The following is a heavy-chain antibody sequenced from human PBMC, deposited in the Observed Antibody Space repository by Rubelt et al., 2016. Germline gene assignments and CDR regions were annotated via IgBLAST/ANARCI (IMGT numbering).Heavy chain of an antibody. J-gene: IGHJ5*02. D-gene: IGHD1-26*01. V-gene: IGHV4-34*01. CDR1: GGSFSGYY. Sequence: QVQPQQWGAGLLKPSETLSLTCAVYGGSFSGYYWSWIRQPPGKGLEWIGEINHSGSTTYNPSLKSRVTISVDTSKNQFTLKLRSMTAADTAVYYCARGQRGGIFYGWFDPWGQGTLVTVSS. CDR2: INHSGST. CDR3: ARGQRGGIFYGWFDP.